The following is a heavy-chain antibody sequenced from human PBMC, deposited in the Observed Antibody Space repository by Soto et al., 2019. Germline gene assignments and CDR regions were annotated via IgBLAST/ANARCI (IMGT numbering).Heavy chain of an antibody. V-gene: IGHV3-23*01. Sequence: PGGSLRLSCAASEFTFSNYAMSWVRQAPGKGLEWVSSISDNGTDTYYADSVKGRFTISRDNSKNTLYLQMNSLRADDTAVYYCATVPVPSIAARHFDYWGQGILVTVSS. CDR1: EFTFSNYA. D-gene: IGHD6-6*01. CDR2: ISDNGTDT. J-gene: IGHJ4*02. CDR3: ATVPVPSIAARHFDY.